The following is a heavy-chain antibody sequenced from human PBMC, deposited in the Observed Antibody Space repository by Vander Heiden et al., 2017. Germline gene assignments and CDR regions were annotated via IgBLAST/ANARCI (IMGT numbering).Heavy chain of an antibody. CDR3: ARGPRYSYGRNDAFDF. CDR2: ISSSSSYI. D-gene: IGHD5-18*01. V-gene: IGHV3-21*01. CDR1: GLTFISYS. Sequence: EVQLVESGGGLVTPGGSLRLSCASSGLTFISYSMNWVRQAPGKGLEWVSSISSSSSYIYYADSVKGRFTFSRDNAKNSLYLQMNSLRAEDTAVYYCARGPRYSYGRNDAFDFWGQGTMVTVSS. J-gene: IGHJ3*01.